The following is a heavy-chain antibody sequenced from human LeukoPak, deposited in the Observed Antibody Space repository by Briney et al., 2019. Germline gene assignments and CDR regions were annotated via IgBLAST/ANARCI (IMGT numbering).Heavy chain of an antibody. CDR3: ARDDTVTTRVGFID. V-gene: IGHV3-7*01. Sequence: GGSLRLFCAASGFTFSSYWMSWVRQAPGKGLEWVANIKQDGSEKYYVDSVKGRFTISRDNAKNSLYLQMNSLRAEDTAVYYCARDDTVTTRVGFIDWGQGTLVTVSS. J-gene: IGHJ4*02. CDR2: IKQDGSEK. CDR1: GFTFSSYW. D-gene: IGHD4-17*01.